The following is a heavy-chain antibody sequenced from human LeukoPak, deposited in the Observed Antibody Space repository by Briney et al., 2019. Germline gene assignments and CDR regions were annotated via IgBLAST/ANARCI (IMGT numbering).Heavy chain of an antibody. CDR2: IKSKTDGGTT. J-gene: IGHJ4*02. CDR3: TTTLAVAGTSMGY. Sequence: GGSLRLSCAAFGFTFNDAWMTWVRQAPGKGLEWVGRIKSKTDGGTTDYAAPVKGRFTISRDDSKTTLYLQMNSLKTEDTAVYYCTTTLAVAGTSMGYWGQGTLVTVSS. D-gene: IGHD6-19*01. V-gene: IGHV3-15*01. CDR1: GFTFNDAW.